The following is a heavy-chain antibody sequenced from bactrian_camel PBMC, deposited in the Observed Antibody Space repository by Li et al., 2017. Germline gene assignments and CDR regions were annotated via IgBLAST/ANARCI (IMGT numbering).Heavy chain of an antibody. V-gene: IGHV3S68*01. D-gene: IGHD4*01. CDR3: ASDSACLPAAIATIDSVCDYNY. CDR1: GYTYNC. J-gene: IGHJ4*01. CDR2: LGADGTTT. Sequence: VQLVESGGDSVQAGGSLRLSCSVSGYTYNCIGWFRQVPGQEREGVALLGADGTTTKYADSVKGRFTISKDNAKNILYLQMDSLKPEDSAMYYCASDSACLPAAIATIDSVCDYNYSGQGTQVTVS.